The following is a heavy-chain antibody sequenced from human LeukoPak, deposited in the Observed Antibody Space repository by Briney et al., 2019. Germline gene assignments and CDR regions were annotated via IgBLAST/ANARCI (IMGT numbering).Heavy chain of an antibody. D-gene: IGHD3-10*01. CDR1: GFTFSSYA. CDR2: ISGSGGST. V-gene: IGHV3-23*01. Sequence: GGSLRLSCAASGFTFSSYAMSWVRQTPGKGLEWVSGISGSGGSTYYADSVKGRFTISRDNSKNTLYLQMNSLIAEDTAVYYCAKVMKGSERITMVRGLLIKPARLYYMDVWGKGTTVTVSS. J-gene: IGHJ6*03. CDR3: AKVMKGSERITMVRGLLIKPARLYYMDV.